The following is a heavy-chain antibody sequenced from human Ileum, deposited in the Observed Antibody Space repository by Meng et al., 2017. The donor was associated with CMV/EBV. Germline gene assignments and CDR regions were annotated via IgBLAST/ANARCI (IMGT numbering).Heavy chain of an antibody. CDR2: IKSEASGGTT. V-gene: IGHV3-15*01. CDR1: GFPFNYAW. J-gene: IGHJ1*01. Sequence: EVQLVESGGGLVKPGGSLTLSCAASGFPFNYAWLSWVRQAPGKGLEWVGRIKSEASGGTTDYAAPVKGRFIISRDDSKNTLFLQMSSLISGDTAVYYCSWESLEGLFNHWGQGALGTVSS. D-gene: IGHD1-1*01. CDR3: SWESLEGLFNH.